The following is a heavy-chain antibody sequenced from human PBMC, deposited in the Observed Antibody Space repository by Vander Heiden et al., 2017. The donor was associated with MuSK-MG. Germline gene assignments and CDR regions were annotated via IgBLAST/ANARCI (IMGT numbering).Heavy chain of an antibody. CDR2: ISGSGGST. V-gene: IGHV3-23*01. D-gene: IGHD5-18*01. J-gene: IGHJ5*02. CDR1: GFTLRSYA. CDR3: AKADGRVDTAMVSYNWFDP. Sequence: EVQLLESGGGLVQPGGSLRQSCAASGFTLRSYAMGGVRQAPGRGLEWVSAISGSGGSTYYAAPVTGRFTISRDNSKNTLYLQMNSLRAEDTAVYYCAKADGRVDTAMVSYNWFDPWGQGPLVTVSS.